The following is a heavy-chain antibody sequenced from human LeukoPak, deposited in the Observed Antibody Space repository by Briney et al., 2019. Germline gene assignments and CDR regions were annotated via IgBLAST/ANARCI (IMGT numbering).Heavy chain of an antibody. CDR3: ARQYYGSETYGYYFDY. CDR1: GVSISSGGYS. V-gene: IGHV4-30-2*01. Sequence: SQTLSLTCAVSGVSISSGGYSWRWLRQPPGKGLEWIGYIYHSGSTYYNPSLKSRVTISVDRSKNQFSLKLSSVTAADTAVYYCARQYYGSETYGYYFDYWGQGTLVTVSS. D-gene: IGHD3-10*01. J-gene: IGHJ4*02. CDR2: IYHSGST.